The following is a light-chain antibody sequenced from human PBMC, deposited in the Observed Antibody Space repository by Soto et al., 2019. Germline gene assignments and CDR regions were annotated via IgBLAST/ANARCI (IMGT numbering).Light chain of an antibody. CDR3: QQRSNWPLT. J-gene: IGKJ4*01. CDR2: DAS. CDR1: ESVSSY. V-gene: IGKV3-11*01. Sequence: EIVLTQSPATLSLSPGERATLSCRASESVSSYLAWYQQKPGQAPRLLIYDASNRATGIPARFSGSGSGTDFNLTISSLEPEEFAVYYCQQRSNWPLTFGGGTKGEIK.